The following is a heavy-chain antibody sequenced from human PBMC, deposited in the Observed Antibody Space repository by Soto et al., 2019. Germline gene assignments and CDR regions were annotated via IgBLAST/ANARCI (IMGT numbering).Heavy chain of an antibody. CDR2: IYYSGDS. J-gene: IGHJ4*02. D-gene: IGHD4-17*01. CDR1: GASVSSGDYY. Sequence: PSETLSLTCTVSGASVSSGDYYWSSIRQSPGKGLEWIGYIYYSGDSYYNPSLKGRLTISIDTSKNQFSLILNSVTVADTAIYYCVGTGTTDDYWGRGTLVTVSS. CDR3: VGTGTTDDY. V-gene: IGHV4-30-4*01.